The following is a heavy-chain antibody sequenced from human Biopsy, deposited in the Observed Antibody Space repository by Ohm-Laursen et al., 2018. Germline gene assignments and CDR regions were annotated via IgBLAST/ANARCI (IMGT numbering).Heavy chain of an antibody. Sequence: SLGLSCAASGFAFSYYGLHWVRQAPGKGLQWVAVMWSDGINKNYADSVKGRSTVSRDNSNNVLYLQMSSLRDEDSAVYYCARDDDTTGHYMILNHWGQGTLVAVSS. CDR1: GFAFSYYG. J-gene: IGHJ5*02. V-gene: IGHV3-33*01. D-gene: IGHD3-9*01. CDR2: MWSDGINK. CDR3: ARDDDTTGHYMILNH.